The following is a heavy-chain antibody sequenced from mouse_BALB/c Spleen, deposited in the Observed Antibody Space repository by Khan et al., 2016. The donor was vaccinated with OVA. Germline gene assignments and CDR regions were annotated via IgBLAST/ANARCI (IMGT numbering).Heavy chain of an antibody. J-gene: IGHJ2*01. Sequence: QVQLQQPGAELAKPGASVKMSCKASGYTFANYWMHWVKQRPGQGLDWIGYINPSTGNTDYNQKFKDKATLTADKSSSTAYMQLSSLTSEDSAVYYCEGLGSSYGTTFDYWGQGTTLTVSS. V-gene: IGHV1-7*01. CDR3: EGLGSSYGTTFDY. D-gene: IGHD1-1*01. CDR1: GYTFANYW. CDR2: INPSTGNT.